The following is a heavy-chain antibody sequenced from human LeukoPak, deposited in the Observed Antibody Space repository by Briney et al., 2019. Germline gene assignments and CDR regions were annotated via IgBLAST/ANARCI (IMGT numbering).Heavy chain of an antibody. CDR3: ARSSGTGTFSY. J-gene: IGHJ4*02. D-gene: IGHD6-25*01. Sequence: SETLSLTCTVSGDSISRSTYYWAWIRQPPGKGLEWIGSVYYGRSPYYNPSLESRATISVDTSKNHFSLKMSSVTAADTAVYYCARSSGTGTFSYWGQGALVTVSS. CDR1: GDSISRSTYY. V-gene: IGHV4-39*02. CDR2: VYYGRSP.